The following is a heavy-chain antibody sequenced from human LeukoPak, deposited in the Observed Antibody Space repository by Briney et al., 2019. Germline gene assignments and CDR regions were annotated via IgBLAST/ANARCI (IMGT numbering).Heavy chain of an antibody. CDR1: GYTFTGYY. Sequence: ASVKVSCKASGYTFTGYYMHWVRQAPGQGLEWMGLINPTGGSTGYAQKFQGRVTMTRNTSISTAYMELSSLRSEDTAVYYCARGARLLRPVLFYYYYYMDVWGKGTTVTISS. V-gene: IGHV1-46*01. J-gene: IGHJ6*03. CDR3: ARGARLLRPVLFYYYYYMDV. D-gene: IGHD2-2*01. CDR2: INPTGGST.